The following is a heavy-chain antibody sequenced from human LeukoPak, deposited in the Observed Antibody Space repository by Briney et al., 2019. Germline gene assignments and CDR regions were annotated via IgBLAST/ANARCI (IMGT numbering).Heavy chain of an antibody. V-gene: IGHV3-23*01. J-gene: IGHJ4*02. CDR3: GNVTGSSSGSGY. D-gene: IGHD6-19*01. CDR2: INKSGGGT. CDR1: GFTFSGYC. Sequence: GGSLRLSCAASGFTFSGYCMSWVRQAPGKGLEWVSDINKSGGGTYYADSVKGRFTISRDNSKNTLLLQMNSLRAGETAVYYCGNVTGSSSGSGYWGKGDLVPV.